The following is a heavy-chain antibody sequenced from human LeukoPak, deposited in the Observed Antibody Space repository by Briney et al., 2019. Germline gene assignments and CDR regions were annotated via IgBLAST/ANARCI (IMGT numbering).Heavy chain of an antibody. CDR3: AKDADYGGNSFDY. CDR2: INSDGSST. CDR1: GFTFSSYW. D-gene: IGHD4-23*01. V-gene: IGHV3-74*01. Sequence: PGGSLRLSCAASGFTFSSYWMHWVRQAPGKGLVWVSRINSDGSSTTYADSVKGRFTISRDNVKNTLYLQMNSLRAEDTAVYYCAKDADYGGNSFDYWGQGTLVTVSS. J-gene: IGHJ4*02.